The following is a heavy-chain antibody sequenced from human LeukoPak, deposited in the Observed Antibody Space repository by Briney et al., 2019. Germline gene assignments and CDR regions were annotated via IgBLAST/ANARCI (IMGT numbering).Heavy chain of an antibody. Sequence: SVKVSCKASGGTFSSYAISWVRQAPGQGLEWMGGIIPIFGTANYAQKFQGRVTITADESTSTAYMELSSLRPEDTAVYYCARERTYYDSSGYRVGCYFDYWGQGTLVTVSS. CDR2: IIPIFGTA. CDR1: GGTFSSYA. V-gene: IGHV1-69*13. J-gene: IGHJ4*02. CDR3: ARERTYYDSSGYRVGCYFDY. D-gene: IGHD3-22*01.